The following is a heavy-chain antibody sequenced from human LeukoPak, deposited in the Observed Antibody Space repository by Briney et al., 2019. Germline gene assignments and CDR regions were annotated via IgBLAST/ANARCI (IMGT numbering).Heavy chain of an antibody. CDR2: MNPHSGNT. V-gene: IGHV1-8*01. CDR1: GYTFTTYD. Sequence: ASVKVSCKASGYTFTTYDINWVRQATGQGREWMGWMNPHSGNTGYAQKFQGRVTMTRDTSITTAYMELSDLTSDDTAVYYCTRAPIPGDYWGQGTLVTVSS. D-gene: IGHD2-21*01. J-gene: IGHJ4*02. CDR3: TRAPIPGDY.